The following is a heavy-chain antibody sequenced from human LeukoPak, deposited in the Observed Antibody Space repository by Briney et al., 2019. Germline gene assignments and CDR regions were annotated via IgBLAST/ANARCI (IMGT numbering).Heavy chain of an antibody. CDR3: AREQSGYDPYFDY. J-gene: IGHJ4*02. Sequence: GGSLRLSCAASGFTFSSYSMDWVRQAPGKGLEWVSSISGSSSYIYYADSVKGRFTISRDNAKNSLYLQMNSLRAEDTAVYYCAREQSGYDPYFDYWGQGTLVTVSS. D-gene: IGHD5-12*01. V-gene: IGHV3-21*01. CDR1: GFTFSSYS. CDR2: ISGSSSYI.